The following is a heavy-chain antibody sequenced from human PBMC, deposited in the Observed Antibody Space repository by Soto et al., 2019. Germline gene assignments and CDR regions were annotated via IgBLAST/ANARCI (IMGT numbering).Heavy chain of an antibody. J-gene: IGHJ4*02. V-gene: IGHV1-69*02. Sequence: QVQLVQSGAEVKKPGSSVKVSCKASGGTFSSYTISCVRQAPGQGLEWMGRIIPILGIANYAQKFQGRVTITADKSTSTAYMELSSLRSEDTAVYYCATHSLYSSSPYYFDYWGQGTLVTVSS. CDR2: IIPILGIA. CDR1: GGTFSSYT. D-gene: IGHD6-6*01. CDR3: ATHSLYSSSPYYFDY.